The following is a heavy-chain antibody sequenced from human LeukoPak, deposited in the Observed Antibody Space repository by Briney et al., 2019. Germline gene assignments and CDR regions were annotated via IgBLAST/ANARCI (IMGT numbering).Heavy chain of an antibody. Sequence: GGSLRLSCAASGFTFSSYAMHWVRQAPGKGLEWVAVISYDGSNKYYADSVKGRFTISRDNSKNTLYLQMNSLRAEDTAVYYCARDMLRDAFGIWGQGTMVTVSS. V-gene: IGHV3-30-3*01. J-gene: IGHJ3*02. CDR1: GFTFSSYA. CDR3: ARDMLRDAFGI. D-gene: IGHD2-8*01. CDR2: ISYDGSNK.